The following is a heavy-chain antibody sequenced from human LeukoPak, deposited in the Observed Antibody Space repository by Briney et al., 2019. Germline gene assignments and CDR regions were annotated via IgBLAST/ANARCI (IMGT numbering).Heavy chain of an antibody. CDR2: IYHSGST. V-gene: IGHV4-4*02. CDR1: GGSIRSSNW. J-gene: IGHJ5*02. D-gene: IGHD3-10*01. CDR3: ARKNYGSGLFDP. Sequence: SGALSPTCAVSGGSIRSSNWWGWVRQPPGKGRGGIGEIYHSGSTNYNPSLKSRVTISVDKSKNQFSLKLSSVTAADTAVYYCARKNYGSGLFDPWGQGTLVTVSS.